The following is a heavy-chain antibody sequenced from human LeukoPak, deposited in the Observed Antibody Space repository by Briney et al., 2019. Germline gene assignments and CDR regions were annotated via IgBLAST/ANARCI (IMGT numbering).Heavy chain of an antibody. CDR3: AREGYSYGSDY. CDR1: GGSISRYY. J-gene: IGHJ4*02. Sequence: PSETLSLTCTVSGGSISRYYWSWIRQPPGKGLEWIGYIYYSGSTNYNPSLKSRVTISVDTSKNQFSLKLSSVTAADTAVYYCAREGYSYGSDYWGQGTLVTVSS. V-gene: IGHV4-59*01. CDR2: IYYSGST. D-gene: IGHD5-18*01.